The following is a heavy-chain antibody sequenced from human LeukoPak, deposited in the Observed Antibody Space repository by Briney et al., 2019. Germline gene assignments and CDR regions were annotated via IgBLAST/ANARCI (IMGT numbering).Heavy chain of an antibody. CDR2: ISYDGSNK. D-gene: IGHD3-10*01. CDR1: GFTFGSYA. J-gene: IGHJ4*02. CDR3: AREITMVRGVIGY. Sequence: GGSLRLSCEASGFTFGSYAIHWVRQAPGKGLEWVAVISYDGSNKYYADSVKGRFTISRDNSKNTLYLQMNSLRAEDTAVYYCAREITMVRGVIGYWGQGTLVTVSS. V-gene: IGHV3-30*04.